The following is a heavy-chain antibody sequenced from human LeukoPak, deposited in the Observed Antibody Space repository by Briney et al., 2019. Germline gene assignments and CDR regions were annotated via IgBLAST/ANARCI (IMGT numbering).Heavy chain of an antibody. D-gene: IGHD3-10*01. V-gene: IGHV5-51*01. Sequence: GESLKISCQASGYRFANYWIAWVRQMPGKGLEWIGNIYPGDSDTRYSPSFQGQVTISADKSTNTAYLQWSRLKASDTAMYYCARGREFHRRSFDSWGQGTLFTVSS. J-gene: IGHJ4*02. CDR2: IYPGDSDT. CDR1: GYRFANYW. CDR3: ARGREFHRRSFDS.